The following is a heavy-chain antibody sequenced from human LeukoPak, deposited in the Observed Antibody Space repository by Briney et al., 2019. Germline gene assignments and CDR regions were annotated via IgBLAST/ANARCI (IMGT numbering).Heavy chain of an antibody. CDR1: GFSLSTSGVG. V-gene: IGHV2-5*01. CDR3: AHRRGGYGCFDY. J-gene: IGHJ4*02. Sequence: KESGPTLVKPTQTLTLTCTFSGFSLSTSGVGVGWIRQPPGKALEWLAPIYWNDDKRYSPSLKSRLTITKDTSKNQVVLTMTNMDPVDTATYYCAHRRGGYGCFDYWGQGTLVTVSS. CDR2: IYWNDDK. D-gene: IGHD5-18*01.